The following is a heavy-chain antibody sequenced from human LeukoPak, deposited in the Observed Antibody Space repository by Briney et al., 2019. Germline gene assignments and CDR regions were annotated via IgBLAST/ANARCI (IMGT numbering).Heavy chain of an antibody. V-gene: IGHV3-33*01. CDR3: ARAHSSSSTFDL. Sequence: PGGSLRLSCAASGFTFSDYGIHWVRQAPGQGLEWVALIWYDGSKKYYADSVKGRFTISRDNTKNTLYLQLNSLRADDTAVCYCARAHSSSSTFDLWGQGTLVTVSS. CDR1: GFTFSDYG. D-gene: IGHD6-6*01. J-gene: IGHJ4*02. CDR2: IWYDGSKK.